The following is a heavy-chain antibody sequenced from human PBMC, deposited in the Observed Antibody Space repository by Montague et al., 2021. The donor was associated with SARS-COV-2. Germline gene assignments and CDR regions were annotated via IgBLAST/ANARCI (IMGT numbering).Heavy chain of an antibody. CDR3: ARHLLYGSTWVEDWFDT. Sequence: SETLSLTCTVSGGSISRSDYNWAWIRQPPGKGLEWTGTIHNSGSTYYNPSLKSRLSMSVDTSKNQFSLKLTSVTAADTAIYYCARHLLYGSTWVEDWFDTWGQGTLVTVSS. V-gene: IGHV4-39*01. D-gene: IGHD2-15*01. CDR2: IHNSGST. CDR1: GGSISRSDYN. J-gene: IGHJ5*02.